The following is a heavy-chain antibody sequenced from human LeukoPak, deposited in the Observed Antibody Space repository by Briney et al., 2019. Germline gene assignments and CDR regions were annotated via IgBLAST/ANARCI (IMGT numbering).Heavy chain of an antibody. Sequence: PSETLSLTCAVYGGSFSGHYWTWLRQSPERGLEWIGEINHSGSTNYNPSLKSRVIISLDTSKNHFSLNLNSATAADTAVYYCARASLLDIVASYSSSRSGFAFDIWGRGTLVTVSS. D-gene: IGHD5-12*01. V-gene: IGHV4-34*01. CDR1: GGSFSGHY. CDR2: INHSGST. J-gene: IGHJ3*02. CDR3: ARASLLDIVASYSSSRSGFAFDI.